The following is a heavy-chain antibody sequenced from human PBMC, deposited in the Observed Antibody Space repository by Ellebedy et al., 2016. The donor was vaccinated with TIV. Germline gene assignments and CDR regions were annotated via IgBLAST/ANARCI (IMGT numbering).Heavy chain of an antibody. CDR3: ARDKGRGASWEMGARGGRRTGPY. D-gene: IGHD1-26*01. Sequence: GESLKISCAASGFTFSGYWMSWVRQAPGKGLEWVANIQPDGSEKFYVDSVKGRFSISRDNARNSLYLQLNSPRAEDTAVYYCARDKGRGASWEMGARGGRRTGPYWGQGTLVTVSS. J-gene: IGHJ4*02. V-gene: IGHV3-7*01. CDR1: GFTFSGYW. CDR2: IQPDGSEK.